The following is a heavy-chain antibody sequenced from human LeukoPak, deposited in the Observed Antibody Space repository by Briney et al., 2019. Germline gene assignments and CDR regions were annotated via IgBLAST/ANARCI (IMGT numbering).Heavy chain of an antibody. CDR2: INHSGST. D-gene: IGHD2-15*01. Sequence: SEILSLTCAVYGVSFCGYYWSRIRQAPGKGLEWIGEINHSGSTNYNPSLTSRDTISVDPAKNQFSLTLSSVTAADTAVYYCARGRRYCSGGSCYSPRYYFDYWGQGTLVTVSS. J-gene: IGHJ4*02. CDR1: GVSFCGYY. V-gene: IGHV4-34*01. CDR3: ARGRRYCSGGSCYSPRYYFDY.